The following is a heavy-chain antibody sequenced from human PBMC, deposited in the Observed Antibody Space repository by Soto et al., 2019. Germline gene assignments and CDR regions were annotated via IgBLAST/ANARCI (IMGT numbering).Heavy chain of an antibody. CDR3: ARDLPDIVVVPATWAAFDI. CDR2: IIPILGIA. CDR1: GGTFSSYT. D-gene: IGHD2-2*01. Sequence: SVKVSCKASGGTFSSYTISWVRQAPGQGLEWMGRIIPILGIANYAQKLQGRVTMTTDTSTSTAYMELRSLRSDDTAVYYCARDLPDIVVVPATWAAFDIWGQGTMVTVSS. J-gene: IGHJ3*02. V-gene: IGHV1-69*04.